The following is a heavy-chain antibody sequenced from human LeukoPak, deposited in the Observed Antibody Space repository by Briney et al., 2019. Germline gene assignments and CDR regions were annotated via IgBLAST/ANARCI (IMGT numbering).Heavy chain of an antibody. Sequence: GGSLRLSCTASGFTFGDYTISWFRQAPGKGLEWVGFIRSKTYGGTTEDAASVKGRFTISRDDSKSIAYLQMNSLKSEDTAVYYCIRGGANSPFDYWGQGTLVTVSS. V-gene: IGHV3-49*03. D-gene: IGHD1-1*01. CDR2: IRSKTYGGTT. J-gene: IGHJ4*02. CDR1: GFTFGDYT. CDR3: IRGGANSPFDY.